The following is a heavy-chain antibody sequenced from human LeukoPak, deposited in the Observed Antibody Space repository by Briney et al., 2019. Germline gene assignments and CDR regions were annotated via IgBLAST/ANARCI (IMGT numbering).Heavy chain of an antibody. J-gene: IGHJ1*01. D-gene: IGHD2-21*02. Sequence: SETLSLTCTVSGGSISSYYWSWIRQPPGKGLEWIGYIYYSGSTNYDPSLKSRVTISVDTSKNQFSLKLSSVTAADTAVYYCASRAYCGGDCPRYFQHWGQGTLVTVSS. V-gene: IGHV4-59*01. CDR2: IYYSGST. CDR1: GGSISSYY. CDR3: ASRAYCGGDCPRYFQH.